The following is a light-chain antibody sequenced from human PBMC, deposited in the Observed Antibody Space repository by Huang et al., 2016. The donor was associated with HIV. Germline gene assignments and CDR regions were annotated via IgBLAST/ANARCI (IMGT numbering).Light chain of an antibody. CDR1: HSVSSNF. Sequence: EIALTQSPDTLSLSPGERATLSCRTSHSVSSNFLAWYQQKPGQSPSLIIYGATRRDTGIPDRCSGSGSGTDVTLTITRMEPEDFAVYYCQQYGGSPLFTFGPGTKVDIK. J-gene: IGKJ3*01. CDR3: QQYGGSPLFT. V-gene: IGKV3-20*01. CDR2: GAT.